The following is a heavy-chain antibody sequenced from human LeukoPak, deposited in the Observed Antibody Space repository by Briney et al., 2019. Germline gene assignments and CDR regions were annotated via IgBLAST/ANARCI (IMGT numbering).Heavy chain of an antibody. Sequence: GGSLRLSCAASGFIFSSYWMRWVRQAPGKGLEWVASIKPDGSGRWYVDSVKGRFTISRDNAKNSLYLQINSLSAEDTAVYYCARAPGPYLDYWGQGTLVTASS. CDR3: ARAPGPYLDY. V-gene: IGHV3-7*04. J-gene: IGHJ4*02. D-gene: IGHD2-21*01. CDR1: GFIFSSYW. CDR2: IKPDGSGR.